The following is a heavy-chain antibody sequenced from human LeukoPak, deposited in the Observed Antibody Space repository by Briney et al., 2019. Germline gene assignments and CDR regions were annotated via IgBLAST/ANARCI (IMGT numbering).Heavy chain of an antibody. CDR3: ARDRRDGTVDY. D-gene: IGHD5-24*01. CDR1: GGSISSYY. J-gene: IGHJ4*02. CDR2: IYYSGST. Sequence: SETLSLTCTVSGGSISSYYWSWIRQPPGKGLEWIGYIYYSGSTNYNPSLKSRVTISVDTSKNQFSLKLSSVTAADTAVYYCARDRRDGTVDYWGQGTLVTVSS. V-gene: IGHV4-59*01.